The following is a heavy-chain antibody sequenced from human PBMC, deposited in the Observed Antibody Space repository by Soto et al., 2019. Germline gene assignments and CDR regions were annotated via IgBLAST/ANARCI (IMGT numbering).Heavy chain of an antibody. V-gene: IGHV3-30*18. CDR1: GFTFSSYG. CDR2: ISYDGSNK. D-gene: IGHD3-22*01. J-gene: IGHJ6*02. CDR3: AKDFAYYYDRTKHYGMDV. Sequence: HPGGSLRLSCAASGFTFSSYGMHWVRQAPGKGLEWVAVISYDGSNKYYADSVKGRFTISRDNSKNTLYLQMNSLRAEDTAVYYCAKDFAYYYDRTKHYGMDVWGQGTTVTVSS.